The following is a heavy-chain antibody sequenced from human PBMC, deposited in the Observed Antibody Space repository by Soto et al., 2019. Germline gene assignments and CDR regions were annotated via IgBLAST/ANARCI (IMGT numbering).Heavy chain of an antibody. J-gene: IGHJ6*02. D-gene: IGHD3-3*01. CDR1: GYSFTSYW. CDR3: ARLAYPTTFWSGYYVPYYGMDV. CDR2: IYPGDSDT. V-gene: IGHV5-51*01. Sequence: PGESLKISCKGSGYSFTSYWIGWVRQMPGKGLEWMGIIYPGDSDTRYSPSFQGQVTISADKSISTAYLQWSSLKASDTAMYYCARLAYPTTFWSGYYVPYYGMDVWGQGTTVTVSS.